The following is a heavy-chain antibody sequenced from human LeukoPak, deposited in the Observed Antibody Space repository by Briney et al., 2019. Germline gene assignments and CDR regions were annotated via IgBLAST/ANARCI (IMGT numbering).Heavy chain of an antibody. V-gene: IGHV3-53*01. CDR2: IYDEDNT. CDR1: GSSVNNKR. Sequence: GGSLRLSCEVSGSSVNNKRMRWVRQAPGKGLEWVSVIYDEDNTHYADSVKGRFTISRDNSKNTLFLQMNSLRADDTAVYYCARGGAVTRYASAPDYWGQGTLVTVSS. D-gene: IGHD4-17*01. J-gene: IGHJ4*02. CDR3: ARGGAVTRYASAPDY.